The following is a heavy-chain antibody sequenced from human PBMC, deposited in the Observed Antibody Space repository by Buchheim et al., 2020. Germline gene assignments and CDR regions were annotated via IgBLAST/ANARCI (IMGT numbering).Heavy chain of an antibody. CDR1: GFTFSSYG. V-gene: IGHV3-30*18. D-gene: IGHD4-11*01. CDR2: ISYDGSNK. CDR3: AKDPTVEPYYYYYMDV. Sequence: QVQLVESGGGVVQPGRSLRLSCAASGFTFSSYGMHWVRQAPGKGLEWVAVISYDGSNKYYADSVKGRFTISRDNSKNTLYLQMNSLRAEDTAVYYCAKDPTVEPYYYYYMDVWGKGTT. J-gene: IGHJ6*03.